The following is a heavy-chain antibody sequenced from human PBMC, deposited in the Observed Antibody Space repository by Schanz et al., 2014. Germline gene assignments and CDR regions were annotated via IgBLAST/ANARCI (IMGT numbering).Heavy chain of an antibody. CDR3: ARDRRRYCSTASCLHDNWFDP. CDR2: ISAYTNNT. V-gene: IGHV1-18*01. Sequence: QGQLVQSGPEVKEPGASVKVSCEASRYTFNTYGLNWVRQAPGQGLEWMGWISAYTNNTNYAQKVQGRVTMTTDTSTGTACMELRSLRSDDTAVCYCARDRRRYCSTASCLHDNWFDPWGQGTLVIVSS. J-gene: IGHJ5*02. CDR1: RYTFNTYG. D-gene: IGHD2-2*01.